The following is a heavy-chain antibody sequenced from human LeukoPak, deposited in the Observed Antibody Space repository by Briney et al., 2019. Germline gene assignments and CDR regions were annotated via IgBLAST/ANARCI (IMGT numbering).Heavy chain of an antibody. J-gene: IGHJ4*02. Sequence: GGSLRLSCAASGFTFSSYWMHWVRQAPGKGLVWVSRINSDGSSTSYADSVKGRFTISRDNAKNSVYLQMSSLRVEETAVYYRAREHGSAWPIDFDYWGQGTLVTVSS. D-gene: IGHD6-19*01. V-gene: IGHV3-74*01. CDR3: AREHGSAWPIDFDY. CDR2: INSDGSST. CDR1: GFTFSSYW.